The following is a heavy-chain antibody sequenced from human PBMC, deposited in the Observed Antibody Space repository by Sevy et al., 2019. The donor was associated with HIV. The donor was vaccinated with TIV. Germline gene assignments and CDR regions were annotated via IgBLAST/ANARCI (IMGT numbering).Heavy chain of an antibody. V-gene: IGHV3-21*01. CDR1: GFTFSSYS. CDR2: ISSSSSYI. J-gene: IGHJ6*02. Sequence: GGSLRLSCAASGFTFSSYSMNWVRQAPGKGLEWVSSISSSSSYIYYADSVKGRFTISGDNAKNSLYLQMNSLRAEDTAVYYCARPSIAVAGTEYYYGMDVWGQGTTVTVSS. D-gene: IGHD6-19*01. CDR3: ARPSIAVAGTEYYYGMDV.